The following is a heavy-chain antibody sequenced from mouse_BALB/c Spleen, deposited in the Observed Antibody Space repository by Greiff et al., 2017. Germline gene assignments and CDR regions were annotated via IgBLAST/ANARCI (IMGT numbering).Heavy chain of an antibody. Sequence: EVKVEESGGGLVKPGGSLKLSCAASGFTFSSYAMSWVRQTPEKRLEWVASISSGGSTYYPDSVKGRFTISRDNARNILYLQMSSLRSEDTAMYYCARGGYDYDGGAWFAYWGQGTLVTVSA. CDR2: ISSGGST. D-gene: IGHD2-4*01. J-gene: IGHJ3*01. CDR3: ARGGYDYDGGAWFAY. V-gene: IGHV5-6-5*01. CDR1: GFTFSSYA.